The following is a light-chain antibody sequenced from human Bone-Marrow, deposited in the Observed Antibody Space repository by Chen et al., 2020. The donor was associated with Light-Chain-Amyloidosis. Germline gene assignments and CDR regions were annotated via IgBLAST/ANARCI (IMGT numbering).Light chain of an antibody. Sequence: SYELTQPPSVSVSPGQTATITCSGDDLPTKYAYWYQQKPGQAPELVKHRDTERPSGISDRVSGSSSAPTATLTISGVQAEDEADYHCQSADSSGTYEVIFGGGTKLTVL. V-gene: IGLV3-25*03. CDR2: RDT. J-gene: IGLJ2*01. CDR1: DLPTKY. CDR3: QSADSSGTYEVI.